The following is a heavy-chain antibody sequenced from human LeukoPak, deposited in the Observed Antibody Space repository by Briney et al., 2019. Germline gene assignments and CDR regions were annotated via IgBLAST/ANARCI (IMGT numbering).Heavy chain of an antibody. CDR1: GFTFSSYA. D-gene: IGHD6-6*01. J-gene: IGHJ6*03. V-gene: IGHV3-30-3*01. CDR2: ISYDGSNK. CDR3: AKGRSIAARRVYYMDV. Sequence: GGSLRLSCAASGFTFSSYAMHWVRRAPGKGLEWVAVISYDGSNKYYADSVKGRFTISRDNSKNTLYLQMNSLRAEDTAVYYCAKGRSIAARRVYYMDVWGKGTTVTVSS.